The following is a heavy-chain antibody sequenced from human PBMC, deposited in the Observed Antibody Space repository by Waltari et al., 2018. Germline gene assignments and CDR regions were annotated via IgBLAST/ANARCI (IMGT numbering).Heavy chain of an antibody. D-gene: IGHD3-3*01. J-gene: IGHJ6*02. V-gene: IGHV4-34*01. CDR3: ASRVDYDFWSGYYMYYYGMDV. Sequence: QVQLQQWGAGLLKPSETLSLTCAVYGGSFSGYYWSWIRQPPGKGLEWIGEINHSGSTNYNPSLKSRVTISVDTSKNQFSLKLSSVTAADTAVYYCASRVDYDFWSGYYMYYYGMDVWGQGTTVIVSS. CDR1: GGSFSGYY. CDR2: INHSGST.